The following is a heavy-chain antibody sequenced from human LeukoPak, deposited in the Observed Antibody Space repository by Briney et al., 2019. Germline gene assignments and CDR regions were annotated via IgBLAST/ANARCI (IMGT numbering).Heavy chain of an antibody. CDR1: GGSISLSYYY. V-gene: IGHV4-39*02. Sequence: PSETLSLTCSVSGGSISLSYYYWGWIRQPPGKALEWIGSVYYSGTTSYNPSLKSRVTISVDMSKNHFSLRLSSVTAADTAVYYCARGSFGSEHFDYWGQGTLVTVSS. CDR2: VYYSGTT. CDR3: ARGSFGSEHFDY. J-gene: IGHJ4*02. D-gene: IGHD3-10*01.